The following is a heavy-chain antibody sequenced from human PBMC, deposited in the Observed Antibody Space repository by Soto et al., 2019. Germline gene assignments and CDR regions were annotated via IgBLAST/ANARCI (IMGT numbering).Heavy chain of an antibody. J-gene: IGHJ4*02. V-gene: IGHV3-23*01. D-gene: IGHD3-22*01. CDR2: ISAGAVAT. CDR1: GFTFSSYA. Sequence: GGSLRLSCAASGFTFSSYAMSWVRQAPGKGLEWVSAISAGAVATNYADSVKGRFTISRDNSKNTLYLQMNSLRAEDTAVYYCAKGRESSGSYRPFDYWGQGALVTISS. CDR3: AKGRESSGSYRPFDY.